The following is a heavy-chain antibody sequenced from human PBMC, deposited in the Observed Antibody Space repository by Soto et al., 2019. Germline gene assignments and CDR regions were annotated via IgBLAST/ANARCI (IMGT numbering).Heavy chain of an antibody. D-gene: IGHD5-18*01. CDR2: INAGNGNT. CDR1: GYTFTSYA. CDR3: ARGLNGYLYYFDY. Sequence: QVQLVQSGAEVKKPGASVKVSCKASGYTFTSYAMHWVRQAPGQRLEWMGWINAGNGNTKYSQKFQGRVTITRDTSASTAYMELSSLRSADTAVYYCARGLNGYLYYFDYWGQGTLVTVSS. J-gene: IGHJ4*02. V-gene: IGHV1-3*01.